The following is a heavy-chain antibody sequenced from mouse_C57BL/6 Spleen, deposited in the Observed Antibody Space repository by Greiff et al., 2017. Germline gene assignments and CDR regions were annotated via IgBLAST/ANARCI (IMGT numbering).Heavy chain of an antibody. CDR2: IHPSDSDT. Sequence: QVQLQQPGAELVKPGASVKVSCKASGYTFTSYWMHWVKQRPGQGLEWIGRIHPSDSDTNYNQKFKGKATLTVDKSSSTAYMQLSSLTSEDSAVYYCALLTGTPAWFAYWGQGTLVTVSA. J-gene: IGHJ3*01. CDR1: GYTFTSYW. V-gene: IGHV1-74*01. D-gene: IGHD4-1*01. CDR3: ALLTGTPAWFAY.